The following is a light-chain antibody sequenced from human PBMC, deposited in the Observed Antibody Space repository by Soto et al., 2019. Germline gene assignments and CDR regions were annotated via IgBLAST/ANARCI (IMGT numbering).Light chain of an antibody. CDR3: QSYDSSLSVSYV. CDR1: SSNIGAGYD. Sequence: QSVLTQTPSVSGAPGQRVTISCTGRSSNIGAGYDVHWYQQRPGTAPKLLIYGNKNRPSGVPDRFSGSKSGTSASLAITGLQAEDEADYYCQSYDSSLSVSYVFGTGTKVTVL. V-gene: IGLV1-40*01. J-gene: IGLJ1*01. CDR2: GNK.